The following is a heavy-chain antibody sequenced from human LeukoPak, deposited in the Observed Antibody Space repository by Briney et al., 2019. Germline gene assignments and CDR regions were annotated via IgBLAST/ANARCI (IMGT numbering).Heavy chain of an antibody. CDR1: GFTFSNYA. V-gene: IGHV3-23*01. CDR2: ISGNGGRT. CDR3: AKAHSISWPYAFDS. J-gene: IGHJ4*02. D-gene: IGHD6-13*01. Sequence: GGSLRLSCAASGFTFSNYAMAWVRQAPGKGLEWVSAISGNGGRTYSADSVQGRFTISRDNSKNTVYLQMDNLRAEDPAMYYCAKAHSISWPYAFDSWGQGTLVTVSS.